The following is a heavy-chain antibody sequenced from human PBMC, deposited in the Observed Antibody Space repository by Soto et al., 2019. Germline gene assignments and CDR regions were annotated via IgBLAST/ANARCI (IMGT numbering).Heavy chain of an antibody. V-gene: IGHV1-18*01. CDR1: GYTFTSYG. CDR3: ARGGGYYDSSGYTPDYFDY. D-gene: IGHD3-22*01. CDR2: ISAYNGNT. Sequence: ASVKVSCKASGYTFTSYGISWVRQATGQGLEWMGWISAYNGNTNYAQKLQGRVTMTTDTSTSTAYMELRSLRSDDTAVYYCARGGGYYDSSGYTPDYFDYWGQGTLVTVSS. J-gene: IGHJ4*02.